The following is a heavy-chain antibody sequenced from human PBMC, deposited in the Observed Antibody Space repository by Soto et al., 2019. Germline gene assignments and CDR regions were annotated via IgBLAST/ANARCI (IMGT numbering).Heavy chain of an antibody. Sequence: GGSLRLSCAASGFTFSNAWMNWVRQAPGKGLEWVGRIKSKTDGGTTDYAAPVKGRFTISRDDSKNTLYLQMNSLKTEDTAVYYCYIVATITGYYYYGMDVWGQGTTVTVSS. V-gene: IGHV3-15*07. J-gene: IGHJ6*02. CDR2: IKSKTDGGTT. D-gene: IGHD5-12*01. CDR3: YIVATITGYYYYGMDV. CDR1: GFTFSNAW.